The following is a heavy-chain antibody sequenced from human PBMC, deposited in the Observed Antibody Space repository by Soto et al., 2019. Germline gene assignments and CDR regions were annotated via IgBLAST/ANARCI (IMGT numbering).Heavy chain of an antibody. CDR3: AREQLRTYFDS. V-gene: IGHV4-59*01. J-gene: IGHJ4*02. CDR2: IYYSGST. Sequence: NPSETLSLTCTVSGGSIISYYCILIRQPPGKGLEWIGYIYYSGSTNYNPSLKSRVAMSVDTSKNQFSLRLSSVTAADTAVYYCAREQLRTYFDSWGQGTLVTVSS. CDR1: GGSIISYY. D-gene: IGHD6-6*01.